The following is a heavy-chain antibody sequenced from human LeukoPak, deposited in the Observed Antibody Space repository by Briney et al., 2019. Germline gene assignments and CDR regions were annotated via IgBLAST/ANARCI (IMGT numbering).Heavy chain of an antibody. V-gene: IGHV1-69*04. CDR1: GGTFSSYA. D-gene: IGHD3-16*02. CDR2: IIPILGIA. Sequence: SVKVSCKASGGTFSSYAISWVRQAPGQGLEWMGRIIPILGIANYAQKFQGRVTITADKSTSTAYLELSSLRSEDTAVYYCARVGSLEQQTHAFDIWGQGTMVTVSS. CDR3: ARVGSLEQQTHAFDI. J-gene: IGHJ3*02.